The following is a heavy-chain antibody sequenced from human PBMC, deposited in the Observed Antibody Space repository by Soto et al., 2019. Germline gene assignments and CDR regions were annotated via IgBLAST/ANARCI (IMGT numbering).Heavy chain of an antibody. J-gene: IGHJ3*02. D-gene: IGHD1-1*01. CDR2: MSHSGGT. Sequence: QVHLQQWGAGLLKPSETLSLTCAVFGGSVNSGNYYWSWIRQPPGKGLEWIGEMSHSGGTHFNPSLQSRVTISVDTSKNQFSLKMSSVTAADTALYYCARVERGTATTVVDASDIWGPGTMVTVSS. CDR1: GGSVNSGNYY. CDR3: ARVERGTATTVVDASDI. V-gene: IGHV4-34*01.